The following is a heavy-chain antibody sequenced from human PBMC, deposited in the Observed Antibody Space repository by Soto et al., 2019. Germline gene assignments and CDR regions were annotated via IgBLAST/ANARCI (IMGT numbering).Heavy chain of an antibody. CDR2: ITSYSSTI. CDR1: GFTFSIYS. J-gene: IGHJ6*02. Sequence: PGGSLRLSCAACGFTFSIYSMTWVRQAPGKGLEWVSYITSYSSTIYYADSVKGRFTISRDNAKNSLYLQWGSLKASDSALYYCARGKYSSPRGGLDVWGQGTPVTVSS. CDR3: ARGKYSSPRGGLDV. V-gene: IGHV3-48*01. D-gene: IGHD4-4*01.